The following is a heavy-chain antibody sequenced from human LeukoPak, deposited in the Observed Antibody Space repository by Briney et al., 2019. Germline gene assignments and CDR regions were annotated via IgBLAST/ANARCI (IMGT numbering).Heavy chain of an antibody. J-gene: IGHJ3*02. V-gene: IGHV1-69*04. CDR1: GGTFSSYA. CDR2: IIPILGIA. D-gene: IGHD6-13*01. CDR3: ARELPPAAAGTRDDAFDI. Sequence: ASVKVSCKASGGTFSSYAISWVRQAPGQGLEWMGRIIPILGIANYAQKFQGRVTITADKSTSTAYMELSSLRSEDTAVYYCARELPPAAAGTRDDAFDIWGQGTMVTVSS.